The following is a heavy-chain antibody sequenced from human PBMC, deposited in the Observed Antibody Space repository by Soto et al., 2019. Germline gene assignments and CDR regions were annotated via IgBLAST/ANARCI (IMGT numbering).Heavy chain of an antibody. CDR1: GFTFSSYA. D-gene: IGHD3-9*01. J-gene: IGHJ5*02. CDR2: ISGSGGST. V-gene: IGHV3-23*01. CDR3: AKHDILTGYPTDNWFDP. Sequence: GGSLRLSCAASGFTFSSYAMSWVRQAPGKGLEWVSAISGSGGSTYYADSVKGRFTISRDNSKNTLYLQMNSLRAEDTAVYYCAKHDILTGYPTDNWFDPWGQGTLVTVSS.